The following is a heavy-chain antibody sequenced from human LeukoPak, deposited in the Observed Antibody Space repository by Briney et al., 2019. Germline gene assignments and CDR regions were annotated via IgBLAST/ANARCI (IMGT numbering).Heavy chain of an antibody. J-gene: IGHJ4*02. CDR2: ISSNGGSI. D-gene: IGHD3-22*01. CDR3: VKPYDSSGFVFDC. Sequence: GGSLRLSCSASGFTFSSYAMHWVRQAPGKGLEYVSAISSNGGSIYYADSVKGRFTISRDNSKNTLYLQMSSLRAEDTAVYYCVKPYDSSGFVFDCWGQGTLVTVSS. CDR1: GFTFSSYA. V-gene: IGHV3-64D*06.